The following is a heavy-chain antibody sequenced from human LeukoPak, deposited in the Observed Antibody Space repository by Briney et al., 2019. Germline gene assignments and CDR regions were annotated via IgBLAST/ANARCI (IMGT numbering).Heavy chain of an antibody. J-gene: IGHJ4*02. CDR2: IYYSGST. D-gene: IGHD3-10*01. Sequence: SETLSLTCTVSGGSISSSSYYWGWIRQPPGKGLEWIGSIYYSGSTYYNPSLKSRVTISVDTSKNQFSLKLSSVTAADTAVYYCARLEYMVQGVIYWGQGTLVTVSS. CDR1: GGSISSSSYY. CDR3: ARLEYMVQGVIY. V-gene: IGHV4-39*01.